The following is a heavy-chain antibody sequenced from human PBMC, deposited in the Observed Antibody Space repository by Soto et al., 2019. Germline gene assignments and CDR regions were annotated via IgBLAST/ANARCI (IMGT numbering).Heavy chain of an antibody. CDR1: GGYISSRSYY. J-gene: IGHJ4*02. V-gene: IGHV4-39*01. D-gene: IGHD3-22*01. Sequence: PSETLSLTCTVSGGYISSRSYYWGWIRKPPGKGLEWIGSIYYSGSTYYNPSLKSRVTISVDTSKNQFSLKLSSVTAADTAVYYCARRDLGYYYDSSGYFGYWGQGTLVTVSS. CDR2: IYYSGST. CDR3: ARRDLGYYYDSSGYFGY.